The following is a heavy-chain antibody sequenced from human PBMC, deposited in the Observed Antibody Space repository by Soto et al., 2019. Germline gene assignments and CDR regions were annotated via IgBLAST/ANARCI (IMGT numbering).Heavy chain of an antibody. J-gene: IGHJ6*02. V-gene: IGHV4-61*08. CDR3: ARATMVRGVILKASYYGMDV. D-gene: IGHD3-10*01. CDR1: GGSVSSGGYY. Sequence: SEPLSHTCTVSGGSVSSGGYYWSWNLQPPGKGLEWIGYIYYSGSTNYNPSLKSRVTISVDTSKNQFSLKLSSVTAADTAVYYCARATMVRGVILKASYYGMDVWGQGTTVIVSS. CDR2: IYYSGST.